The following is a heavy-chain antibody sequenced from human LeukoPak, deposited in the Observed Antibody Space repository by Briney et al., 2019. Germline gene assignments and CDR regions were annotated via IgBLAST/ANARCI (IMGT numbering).Heavy chain of an antibody. Sequence: PGRSLRLSCAASGFTFSSYAMHWVRQAPGKGLEWVAVISYDGSNKYYADSVKGRFTISRDNSKNTLYLQMNSLRAEDTAVYYCARERGGYYERNGYSDYWGQGTLVSVSS. D-gene: IGHD3-22*01. V-gene: IGHV3-30-3*01. CDR1: GFTFSSYA. CDR3: ARERGGYYERNGYSDY. CDR2: ISYDGSNK. J-gene: IGHJ4*02.